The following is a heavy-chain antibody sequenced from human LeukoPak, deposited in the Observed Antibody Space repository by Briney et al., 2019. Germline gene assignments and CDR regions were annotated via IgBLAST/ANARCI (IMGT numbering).Heavy chain of an antibody. J-gene: IGHJ4*02. V-gene: IGHV1-2*02. CDR1: GYTFTGYY. CDR3: ARDLSDILTGYGY. D-gene: IGHD3-9*01. Sequence: ASVKVSCKASGYTFTGYYMYWVRQAPGQGLEWMGWINPNSGGTNYAQKFQGRVTMTRDTSISTAYMELSRLRSDDTAVYYCARDLSDILTGYGYWGQGTLVTVSS. CDR2: INPNSGGT.